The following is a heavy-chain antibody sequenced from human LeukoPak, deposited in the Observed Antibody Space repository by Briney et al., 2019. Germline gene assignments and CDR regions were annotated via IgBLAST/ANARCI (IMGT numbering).Heavy chain of an antibody. V-gene: IGHV1-2*02. Sequence: ASVKVSCKASGYTFIGYYMHWVRQAPGQGLEWMGWINPNSGGTNYAQKFQGRVTMTRDTSISTAYMELSRLRSDDTAVYYCARDGGYDSGYYYYYYGMDVWGQGTTVTVSS. D-gene: IGHD5-12*01. CDR1: GYTFIGYY. CDR2: INPNSGGT. J-gene: IGHJ6*02. CDR3: ARDGGYDSGYYYYYYGMDV.